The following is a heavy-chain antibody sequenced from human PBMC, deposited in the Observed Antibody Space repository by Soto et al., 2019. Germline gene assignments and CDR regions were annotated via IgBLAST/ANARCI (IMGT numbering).Heavy chain of an antibody. J-gene: IGHJ4*02. V-gene: IGHV1-2*02. CDR1: GGTFSSYA. D-gene: IGHD2-2*01. CDR3: ARQSCSSTSCFYDY. Sequence: ASVKVSCKASGGTFSSYAISWVRQAPGQGLEWMGWLNPKTGATDFAQRFQGRVTLTSDTSISTAYMELSRLTSDDTAVFYCARQSCSSTSCFYDYWGPGTLVTVSS. CDR2: LNPKTGAT.